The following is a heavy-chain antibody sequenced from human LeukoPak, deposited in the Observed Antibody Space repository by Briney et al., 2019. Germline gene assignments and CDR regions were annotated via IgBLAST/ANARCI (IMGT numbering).Heavy chain of an antibody. V-gene: IGHV3-7*01. D-gene: IGHD6-6*01. Sequence: GGSLRLSCAASGFTFSSYWMSWVRQAPGKGLEWVANIKQDGSEKYYVDSVKGRFTVSRDNAKNSLYLQMNSLRAEDTAVYYCAREVRPIAARQRYYFDYWGQGTLVTVSS. CDR2: IKQDGSEK. CDR1: GFTFSSYW. J-gene: IGHJ4*02. CDR3: AREVRPIAARQRYYFDY.